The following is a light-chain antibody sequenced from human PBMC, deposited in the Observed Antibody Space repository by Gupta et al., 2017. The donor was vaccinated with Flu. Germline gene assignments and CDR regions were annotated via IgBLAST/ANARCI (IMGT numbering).Light chain of an antibody. Sequence: EIVMRQSPATLSVSPGERATLSCRASQSISSNLAWYQQRPGRAPRLLIYGASTRDTGIPARFSGSGSGKEFTLTISSRQSEDFAGYYCQQYNNWPPWTFGQGTKVEIK. CDR1: QSISSN. CDR3: QQYNNWPPWT. CDR2: GAS. J-gene: IGKJ1*01. V-gene: IGKV3-15*01.